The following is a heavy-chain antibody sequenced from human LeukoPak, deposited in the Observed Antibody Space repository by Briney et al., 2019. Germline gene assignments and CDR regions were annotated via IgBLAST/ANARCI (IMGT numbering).Heavy chain of an antibody. D-gene: IGHD4-17*01. CDR2: ISSSSSYI. CDR1: GFTISSYS. V-gene: IGHV3-21*01. CDR3: ARSETTVTPFDP. J-gene: IGHJ5*02. Sequence: GGSLRLSCAASGFTISSYSMNWVRQAPGKGLEWVSSISSSSSYIYYADSVKGRFTISRDNAKNSLYLQMNSLRAEDTAVYYCARSETTVTPFDPWGQGTLVTVSS.